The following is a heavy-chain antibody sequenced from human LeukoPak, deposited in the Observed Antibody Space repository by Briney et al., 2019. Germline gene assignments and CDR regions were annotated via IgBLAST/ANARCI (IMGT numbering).Heavy chain of an antibody. CDR3: AKQRDSYSSSPTDFDY. Sequence: PGGSLRLSCAASGFTFSSYAMSWVRQAPGKGLEWVSAISGSGGSTYYADSVKGRFTISRDNSKNTLYLQMNSLRAEDTAVYYCAKQRDSYSSSPTDFDYWGQGTLVTVSS. V-gene: IGHV3-23*01. D-gene: IGHD6-13*01. CDR2: ISGSGGST. J-gene: IGHJ4*02. CDR1: GFTFSSYA.